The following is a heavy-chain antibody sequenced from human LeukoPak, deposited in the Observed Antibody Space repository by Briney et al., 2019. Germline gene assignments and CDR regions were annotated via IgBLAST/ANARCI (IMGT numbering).Heavy chain of an antibody. CDR3: ASGSSVDCSRTSCPPTDY. D-gene: IGHD2-2*01. V-gene: IGHV3-7*02. J-gene: IGHJ4*02. CDR1: GFTFSSHW. CDR2: IKQDGSEK. Sequence: GGSLRLSCAASGFTFSSHWMSWVRQAPGKGLEWVANIKQDGSEKYYVDSVKGRFTISRDNSKNTLYVQMSSLRGDDTGVYYCASGSSVDCSRTSCPPTDYWGQGTLVTVSS.